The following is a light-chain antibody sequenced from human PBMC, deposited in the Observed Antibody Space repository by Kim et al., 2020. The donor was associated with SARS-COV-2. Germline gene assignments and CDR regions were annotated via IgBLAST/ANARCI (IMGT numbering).Light chain of an antibody. CDR3: AAWDHSLNGYV. CDR2: SNN. J-gene: IGLJ1*01. CDR1: SSNIGSNT. Sequence: QSVLTQPPSASGTPGQRVTISCSGSSSNIGSNTVNWYQQLPGTAPKLLIYSNNQRPSRVPDRFCGSKSGTSASLAISGLQSEDEADYYCAAWDHSLNGYVFGTGTKVTVL. V-gene: IGLV1-44*01.